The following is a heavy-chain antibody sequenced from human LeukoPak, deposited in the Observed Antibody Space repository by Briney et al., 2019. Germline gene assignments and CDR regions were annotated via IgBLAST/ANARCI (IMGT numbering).Heavy chain of an antibody. D-gene: IGHD3-9*01. V-gene: IGHV1-69*06. CDR2: IIPIFGTA. CDR1: GGTFSSYA. Sequence: ASVKVSCKASGGTFSSYAISWVRQAPGQGLAWMGGIIPIFGTANYAQKFQGRVTITADKSTSTAYMELSSLRSEDTAVYYCAITYYDILTGYYVYDAFDIWGQGTMVTVSS. J-gene: IGHJ3*02. CDR3: AITYYDILTGYYVYDAFDI.